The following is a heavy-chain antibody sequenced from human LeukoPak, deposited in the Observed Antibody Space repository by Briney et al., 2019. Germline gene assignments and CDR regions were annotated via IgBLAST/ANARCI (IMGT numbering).Heavy chain of an antibody. CDR3: ATRRGYSY. J-gene: IGHJ4*02. V-gene: IGHV3-43*02. CDR1: GFTFDDYA. D-gene: IGHD5-12*01. CDR2: ISGDGGST. Sequence: PGGSLRLSCAASGFTFDDYAMHWVRQAPGKGLEWVSLISGDGGSTYYADSVKGRFTISRDNSKNSLYLQMNSLRAEDTAVYYCATRRGYSYWGQGILVTVSS.